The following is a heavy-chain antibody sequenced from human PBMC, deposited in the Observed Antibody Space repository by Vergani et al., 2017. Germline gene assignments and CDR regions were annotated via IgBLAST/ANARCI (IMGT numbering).Heavy chain of an antibody. J-gene: IGHJ4*02. Sequence: QVQLQESGPGLVKPSQTLSLTCTVSGGSISSGSYSWSWIRQPARKGLEWIGRISTSGSTNYNPSLKSRVTISLDTSKNQFSLKLNSLTAADTAVYYCAGAAAAAVDYWGQGTLVTVSS. V-gene: IGHV4-61*02. CDR3: AGAAAAAVDY. CDR1: GGSISSGSYS. CDR2: ISTSGST. D-gene: IGHD6-13*01.